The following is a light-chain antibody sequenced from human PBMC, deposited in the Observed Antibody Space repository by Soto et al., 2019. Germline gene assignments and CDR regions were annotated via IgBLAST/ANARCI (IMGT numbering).Light chain of an antibody. V-gene: IGKV4-1*01. CDR1: QSLLSSRDNKNY. CDR3: HQYYGAPLT. CDR2: WAS. J-gene: IGKJ4*01. Sequence: DTVLTQSPDSLPVSLGERATINCKSSQSLLSSRDNKNYFAWYQEKPGQPPKLLISWASTRESGVPDRISGSGSGTDFTLTISSLQAEDVAVYYCHQYYGAPLTFGGGTKVEIK.